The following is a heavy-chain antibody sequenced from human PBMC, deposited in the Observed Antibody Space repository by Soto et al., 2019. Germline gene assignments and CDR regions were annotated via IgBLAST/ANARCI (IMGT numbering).Heavy chain of an antibody. CDR3: ARPGYCSGGSCYYFDY. Sequence: GDSPNISFKSSGYSFTSYWIDWVRQMPGKGLEWMGIIYPGDSDTRYSPSFQGQVTISADKSISTAYLQWSSLKASDTAMYYCARPGYCSGGSCYYFDYWGQGTLVTVSS. J-gene: IGHJ4*02. D-gene: IGHD2-15*01. CDR1: GYSFTSYW. V-gene: IGHV5-51*01. CDR2: IYPGDSDT.